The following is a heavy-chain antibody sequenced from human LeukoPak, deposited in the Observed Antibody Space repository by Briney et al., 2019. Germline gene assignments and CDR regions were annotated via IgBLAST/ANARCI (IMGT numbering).Heavy chain of an antibody. CDR2: MSGSGGST. D-gene: IGHD3-22*01. Sequence: GGSLRLSCAASGFTFSIYGMSWVRQAPGRGLEWVSAMSGSGGSTYYADSVKGRFTVSRDNSKNTLYLQMNSLRAEDTAVYYCAKDGYYDSSAYYYVRYFDLWGRGTLVTVSS. V-gene: IGHV3-23*01. J-gene: IGHJ2*01. CDR3: AKDGYYDSSAYYYVRYFDL. CDR1: GFTFSIYG.